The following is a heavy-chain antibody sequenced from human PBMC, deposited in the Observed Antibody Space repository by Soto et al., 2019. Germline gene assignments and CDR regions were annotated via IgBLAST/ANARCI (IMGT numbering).Heavy chain of an antibody. CDR3: AKEFDTSGYYSYYYAMDV. J-gene: IGHJ6*02. Sequence: PGGSLTLSRAASGFKFSTFALSCVRQAPGKGVEWFSRLGDSGTKTYYAASVRGRFIITRDNSKNTVDLQMNSLRAEDTAVYYCAKEFDTSGYYSYYYAMDVWGQGTTVTVSS. V-gene: IGHV3-23*01. CDR1: GFKFSTFA. CDR2: LGDSGTKT. D-gene: IGHD3-22*01.